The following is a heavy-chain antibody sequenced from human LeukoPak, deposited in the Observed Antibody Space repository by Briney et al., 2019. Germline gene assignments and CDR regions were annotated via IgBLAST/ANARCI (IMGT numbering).Heavy chain of an antibody. D-gene: IGHD3-10*01. CDR2: IGPAGDR. Sequence: GGSLRLPCAASGFPFSVYDMHGVPQATGKGLEWVSAIGPAGDRCYPGSVKGRFTISREHAKNSLYLQMNSLRAGDTAVYYCARARFRAGSGSYYNDYWGQGTLVTVSS. CDR3: ARARFRAGSGSYYNDY. V-gene: IGHV3-13*04. J-gene: IGHJ4*02. CDR1: GFPFSVYD.